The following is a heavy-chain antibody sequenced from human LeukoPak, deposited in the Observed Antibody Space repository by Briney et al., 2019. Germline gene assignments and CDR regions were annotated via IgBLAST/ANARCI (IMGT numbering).Heavy chain of an antibody. CDR3: ARAADSYDAFDI. V-gene: IGHV1-2*02. D-gene: IGHD3-22*01. J-gene: IGHJ3*02. CDR2: INPNSGGT. Sequence: ASVKVSCKASGYTFTGYYMHWVRQAPGPGLEWMGWINPNSGGTNYAQKFQGRVTMTRDTSISTAYMELSRLRSDDTAVYYCARAADSYDAFDIWGQGTMVTVSS. CDR1: GYTFTGYY.